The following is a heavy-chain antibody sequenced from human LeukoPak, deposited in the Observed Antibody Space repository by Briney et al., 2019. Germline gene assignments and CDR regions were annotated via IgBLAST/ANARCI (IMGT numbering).Heavy chain of an antibody. CDR2: IYHSGST. CDR3: ARGPGVATMYFDY. Sequence: SQTLSLTCAVSGVSISSGGYSWRWIRQPPGKGLEWIGYIYHSGSTYYNPSLKSRVTISVDRSKNQFSLKLSSVTAADTAVYYCARGPGVATMYFDYWGQGTLVTVSS. CDR1: GVSISSGGYS. J-gene: IGHJ4*02. D-gene: IGHD5-12*01. V-gene: IGHV4-30-2*01.